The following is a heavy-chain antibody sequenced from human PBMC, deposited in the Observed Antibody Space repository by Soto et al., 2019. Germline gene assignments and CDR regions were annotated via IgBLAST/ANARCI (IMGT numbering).Heavy chain of an antibody. Sequence: QVQLVQSGAEVKKPGSSVKVSCKAPGGTFSSDAISCVRLAPGQGLEWMGGIIPIFGTAKYARKFQGRVTITADEYTSTGYMELSSLRSEDTAVYYCARSQGGSSSLDIYYYYYYGMDVWGQGTTVTVSS. D-gene: IGHD2-15*01. J-gene: IGHJ6*02. V-gene: IGHV1-69*01. CDR2: IIPIFGTA. CDR1: GGTFSSDA. CDR3: ARSQGGSSSLDIYYYYYYGMDV.